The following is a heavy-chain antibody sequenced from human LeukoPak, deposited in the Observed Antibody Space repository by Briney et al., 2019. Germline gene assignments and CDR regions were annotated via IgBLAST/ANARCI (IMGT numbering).Heavy chain of an antibody. J-gene: IGHJ4*02. D-gene: IGHD6-13*01. CDR3: ASLNSSSWYIDY. V-gene: IGHV4-34*01. Sequence: PSETLSLTCAVYGGSFSGYYWSWIRQPPGKGLEWIGEINHSGSTNYNPSLKSRVTISVDTSKNQFSLKLSSVTAADTAVYYCASLNSSSWYIDYWGQGTLVTVSS. CDR2: INHSGST. CDR1: GGSFSGYY.